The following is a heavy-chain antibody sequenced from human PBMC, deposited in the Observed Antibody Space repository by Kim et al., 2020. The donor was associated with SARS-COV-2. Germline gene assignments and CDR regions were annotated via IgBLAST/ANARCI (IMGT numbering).Heavy chain of an antibody. J-gene: IGHJ4*02. Sequence: YYNPTLKSRVTISVDTSKNQFSLKLSSVTAADPAVYYCARDRMVRGVIRYWGQGTLVTVSS. V-gene: IGHV4-30-2*04. D-gene: IGHD3-10*01. CDR3: ARDRMVRGVIRY.